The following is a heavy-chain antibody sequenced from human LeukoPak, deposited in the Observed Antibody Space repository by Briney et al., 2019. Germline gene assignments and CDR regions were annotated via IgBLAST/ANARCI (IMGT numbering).Heavy chain of an antibody. V-gene: IGHV4-34*01. CDR1: GGSFSGYY. CDR2: INHSGST. J-gene: IGHJ5*02. CDR3: ARGFDGYSSGWYGIWFDP. D-gene: IGHD6-19*01. Sequence: PSETLSLTCAVYGGSFSGYYWSWIRQPPGKGLEWIGEINHSGSTNYNPSLKSRVTISVDTSKNQFSLKLSSVTAADTAVYYCARGFDGYSSGWYGIWFDPWGQGTLVTVSS.